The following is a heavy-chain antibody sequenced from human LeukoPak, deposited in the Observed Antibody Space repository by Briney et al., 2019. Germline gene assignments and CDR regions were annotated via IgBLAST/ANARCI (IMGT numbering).Heavy chain of an antibody. Sequence: GGSLRLSCAASGFTFSSYWMSWVRQAPGKGLEWVANIKQDGSEKYYVDSVKGRFAISRDNDKNALFLQMNSLRAEDTAVYYCARGRGTDFWGQGTLVTVSS. CDR1: GFTFSSYW. J-gene: IGHJ4*02. CDR2: IKQDGSEK. CDR3: ARGRGTDF. D-gene: IGHD1-26*01. V-gene: IGHV3-7*01.